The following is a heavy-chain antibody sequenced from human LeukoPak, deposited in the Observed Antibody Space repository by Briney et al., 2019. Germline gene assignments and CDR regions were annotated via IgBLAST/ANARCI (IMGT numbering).Heavy chain of an antibody. CDR1: GGSISSYY. CDR2: FYTGGST. CDR3: ARHVSVTPWYFDL. Sequence: PSETLSLTCTVSGGSISSYYWNWIRQSAGRGLEWIGRFYTGGSTNYNPSLKSRVTISVDTSKNQFSLKLSSVTAADTALYYCARHVSVTPWYFDLWGRGTLATVSS. J-gene: IGHJ2*01. D-gene: IGHD4-17*01. V-gene: IGHV4-4*07.